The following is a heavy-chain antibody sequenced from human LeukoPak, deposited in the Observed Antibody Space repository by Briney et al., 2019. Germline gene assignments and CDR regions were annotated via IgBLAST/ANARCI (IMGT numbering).Heavy chain of an antibody. D-gene: IGHD3-22*01. V-gene: IGHV3-9*01. CDR1: GFTFDDYA. J-gene: IGHJ4*02. CDR3: AKVYDSSGYYYKAGYFDY. CDR2: ISWNSGSI. Sequence: GGSLRLSCAASGFTFDDYAMHWVRQAPGEGLEWVSGISWNSGSIGYADSVKGRFTISRDNAKNSLYLQMNSLRAEDTALYYCAKVYDSSGYYYKAGYFDYWGQGTLVTVSS.